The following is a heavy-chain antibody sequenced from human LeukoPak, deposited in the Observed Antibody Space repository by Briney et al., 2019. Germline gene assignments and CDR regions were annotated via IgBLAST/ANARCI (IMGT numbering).Heavy chain of an antibody. V-gene: IGHV4-59*01. D-gene: IGHD3-10*01. J-gene: IGHJ4*02. CDR1: DGSISSYY. Sequence: SETLSLTCTVSDGSISSYYWSWIRQPPGKGLEWIGYIYYSGSTNYNPSLKSRVTISVDTSQNQFSLKLSSVTAADTAVYYCARAGYYGSESYYKNGYYFDYWGQGTLVTVSS. CDR2: IYYSGST. CDR3: ARAGYYGSESYYKNGYYFDY.